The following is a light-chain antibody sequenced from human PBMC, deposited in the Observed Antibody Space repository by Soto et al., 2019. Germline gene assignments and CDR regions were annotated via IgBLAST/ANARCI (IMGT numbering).Light chain of an antibody. V-gene: IGLV1-47*01. Sequence: QSVLTQPPSASGTPGQRVTISCSGSSSNIGTDDVFWYLQLPGTAPKLLIYRNNQRPSGVSDRFSGSKSGTSASLAISGLRSEDEADYFCAAWDASLSGYVFGTGTKVTVL. CDR1: SSNIGTDD. CDR2: RNN. J-gene: IGLJ1*01. CDR3: AAWDASLSGYV.